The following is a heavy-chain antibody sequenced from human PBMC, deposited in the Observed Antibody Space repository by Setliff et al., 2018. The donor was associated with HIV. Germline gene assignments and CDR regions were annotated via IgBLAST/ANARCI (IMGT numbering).Heavy chain of an antibody. CDR3: ASGAVSGLLEDLSFDL. J-gene: IGHJ4*02. D-gene: IGHD3-16*02. CDR2: INYSGFT. V-gene: IGHV4-59*08. CDR1: GGSTGSDY. Sequence: SETLSLTCTVSGGSTGSDYWSWIRQPPGKGLEWIGYINYSGFTTYYADSVKGRFTISRDNSQNTLFLQMNRLRVDDTAVYFCASGAVSGLLEDLSFDLWGRGTLVTVSS.